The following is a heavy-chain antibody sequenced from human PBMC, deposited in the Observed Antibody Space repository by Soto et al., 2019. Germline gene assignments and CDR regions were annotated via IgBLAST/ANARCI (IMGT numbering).Heavy chain of an antibody. J-gene: IGHJ4*02. CDR2: TYYRSRWYS. D-gene: IGHD3-16*01. CDR1: GDSVSSNNAA. Sequence: QVQLQQSGPGLVKPSQTLSLNCVISGDSVSSNNAAWNWIRQSPSRGLEWLGRTYYRSRWYSEYAVSVKSRIIIKPDTSKNQFSLQLSSVTHEDTAVYYCARTLGYFDCWGQGTLVTVSS. V-gene: IGHV6-1*01. CDR3: ARTLGYFDC.